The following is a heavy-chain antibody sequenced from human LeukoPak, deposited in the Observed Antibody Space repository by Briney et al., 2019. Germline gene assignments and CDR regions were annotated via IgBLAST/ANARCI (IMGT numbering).Heavy chain of an antibody. CDR2: ISGSGGST. V-gene: IGHV3-23*01. Sequence: GGSLRLSCAASGFTFSSYAMSWVRQAPGKGLEWVSAISGSGGSTYYADSVKGRFTISRDNSKNTLYLQMNSLRAEDTAVYYCAKDVRYCSSTSCYSPHYYYYYMDVWGKGTTVTVSS. J-gene: IGHJ6*03. CDR1: GFTFSSYA. D-gene: IGHD2-2*01. CDR3: AKDVRYCSSTSCYSPHYYYYYMDV.